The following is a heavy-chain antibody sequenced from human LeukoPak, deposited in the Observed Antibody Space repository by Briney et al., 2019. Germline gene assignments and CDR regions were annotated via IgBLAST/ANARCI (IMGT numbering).Heavy chain of an antibody. Sequence: SETLSLTCTVSGGSISSSSYYWGWIRQPPGKGLEWIGSIYYSGSTYYNPSLKSRVTISVDTSKNQFSLKLSSVTAADAAVYYCARGGFYDFWSGYYVAVDYWGQGTLVTVSS. V-gene: IGHV4-39*07. J-gene: IGHJ4*02. D-gene: IGHD3-3*01. CDR1: GGSISSSSYY. CDR3: ARGGFYDFWSGYYVAVDY. CDR2: IYYSGST.